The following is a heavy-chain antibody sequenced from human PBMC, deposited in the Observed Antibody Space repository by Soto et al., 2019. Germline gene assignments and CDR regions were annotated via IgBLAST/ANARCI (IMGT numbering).Heavy chain of an antibody. J-gene: IGHJ6*02. CDR1: GGSISSGDYY. CDR2: IYYSGST. V-gene: IGHV4-30-4*01. CDR3: ARVLNPDSYGSSYYYYYGMDV. D-gene: IGHD5-18*01. Sequence: SETLSLTCTVSGGSISSGDYYWSWIRQPPGKGLEWIGYIYYSGSTYYNPSLKSRVTISVDTSKNQFSLKLSSVTAADTAVYYCARVLNPDSYGSSYYYYYGMDVWGQGTTVTVSS.